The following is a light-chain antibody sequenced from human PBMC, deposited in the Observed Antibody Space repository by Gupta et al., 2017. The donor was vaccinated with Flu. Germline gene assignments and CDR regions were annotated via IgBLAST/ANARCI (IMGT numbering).Light chain of an antibody. J-gene: IGKJ4*01. CDR1: QSLLHSNGYNY. CDR3: MQALQTPPA. CDR2: LGS. Sequence: DIVMTQSPLSLPVTPGEPPSISCRSSQSLLHSNGYNYLDWYLQKPGQSPQLLIYLGSNRASGVPDRFSGSGSGTDFTLKISRVEAEDVGVYYCMQALQTPPAFGGWTKVEIK. V-gene: IGKV2-28*01.